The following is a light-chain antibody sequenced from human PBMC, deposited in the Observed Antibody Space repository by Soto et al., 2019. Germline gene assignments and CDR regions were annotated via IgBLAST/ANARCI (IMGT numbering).Light chain of an antibody. V-gene: IGKV3-11*01. Sequence: VLTQSPVTLSLSPGAKAPLSCRASRSVSPYLAWYRQVLGQPPRLLIYDTTNRAAGIPPRFSGSRSGTDFTLTISSVEPEDFALYYCHQRNTFGQGTRLEIK. CDR2: DTT. J-gene: IGKJ5*01. CDR3: HQRNT. CDR1: RSVSPY.